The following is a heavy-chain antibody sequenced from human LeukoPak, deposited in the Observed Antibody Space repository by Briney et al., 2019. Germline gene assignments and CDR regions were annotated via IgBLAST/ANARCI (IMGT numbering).Heavy chain of an antibody. CDR2: IYYSGST. CDR1: GGSISSYY. Sequence: SETLSLTCTVSGGSISSYYWSWIRQPPGKGLEWIGYIYYSGSTNYNPSLKSRVTISVDTSKNQFSLKLSSVTAADTAVYYCARVSGLRYGSGSYYKPPYFDYWGQGTLVAVSS. J-gene: IGHJ4*02. V-gene: IGHV4-59*01. D-gene: IGHD3-10*01. CDR3: ARVSGLRYGSGSYYKPPYFDY.